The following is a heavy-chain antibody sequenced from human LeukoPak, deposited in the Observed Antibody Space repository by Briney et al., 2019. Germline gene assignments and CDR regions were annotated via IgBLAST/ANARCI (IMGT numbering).Heavy chain of an antibody. CDR2: ISWNSGSI. Sequence: GGSLRLSCAASGFTFDDYAMHWVRQAPGKGLEWVSGISWNSGSIGYADSVKGRFTISRDNAKNSLYLQMNSLRAEDTALYYCAKDSHQYYDSSGYYPIWGQGTLVTVSS. CDR3: AKDSHQYYDSSGYYPI. CDR1: GFTFDDYA. J-gene: IGHJ4*02. V-gene: IGHV3-9*01. D-gene: IGHD3-22*01.